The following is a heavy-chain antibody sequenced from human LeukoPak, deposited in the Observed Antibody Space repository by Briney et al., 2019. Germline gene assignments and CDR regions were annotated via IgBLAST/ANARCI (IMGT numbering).Heavy chain of an antibody. V-gene: IGHV4-4*02. J-gene: IGHJ6*04. CDR2: IYHSGST. CDR3: ARDPRVDTAMVYYYYGLDV. D-gene: IGHD5-18*01. CDR1: GGSISSSNW. Sequence: PSETLSLTCAVSGGSISSSNWWSWVRLPPGQGLEWIGEIYHSGSTNYNPSLKSRVTISVDKSKNQFSLKLSSVTAADTAVYYCARDPRVDTAMVYYYYGLDVWGKGTTVTVSS.